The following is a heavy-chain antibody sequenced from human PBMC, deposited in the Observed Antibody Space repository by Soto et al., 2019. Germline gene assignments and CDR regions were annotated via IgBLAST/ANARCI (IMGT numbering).Heavy chain of an antibody. D-gene: IGHD6-13*01. CDR2: ISWNSGSI. J-gene: IGHJ6*03. Sequence: SLRLSCSASGFTFDDYAMHWVRQAPGKGLEWVSGISWNSGSIGYADSVKGRFTISRDNAKNSLYLQMNSLRAEDTALYYCAKDGAAGSFYYYYYYMDVWGKGTTVTVSS. V-gene: IGHV3-9*01. CDR1: GFTFDDYA. CDR3: AKDGAAGSFYYYYYYMDV.